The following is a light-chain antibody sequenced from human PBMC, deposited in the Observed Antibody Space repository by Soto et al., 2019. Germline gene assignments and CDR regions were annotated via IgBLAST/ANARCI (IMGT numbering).Light chain of an antibody. J-gene: IGKJ1*01. CDR3: QQYHDTPRS. CDR2: WAS. CDR1: QSVLFNSNNKNY. V-gene: IGKV4-1*01. Sequence: DIVMTQSPDSLAVSLGERATINCKSSQSVLFNSNNKNYLAWYQQKPGQPPKLLIYWASTRESGVPDRFSGSGSGTDFTLTISSLQAEDVAFYYCQQYHDTPRSFGRGTKVEIK.